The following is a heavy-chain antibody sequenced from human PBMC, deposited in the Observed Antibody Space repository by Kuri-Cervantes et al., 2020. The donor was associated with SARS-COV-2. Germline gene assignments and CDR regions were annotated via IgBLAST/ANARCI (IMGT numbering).Heavy chain of an antibody. J-gene: IGHJ4*02. V-gene: IGHV4-34*01. CDR3: ARVKSVVTPDIDY. D-gene: IGHD4-23*01. CDR2: INHSGST. CDR1: GGSFSGYY. Sequence: GSLRLSCAVYGGSFSGYYWSWIRQPPEKGLEWIGEINHSGSTNYNPSLKSRVTISVDTSKNQFSLKLSSVTAADTAVYYCARVKSVVTPDIDYWGQGTLVTVSS.